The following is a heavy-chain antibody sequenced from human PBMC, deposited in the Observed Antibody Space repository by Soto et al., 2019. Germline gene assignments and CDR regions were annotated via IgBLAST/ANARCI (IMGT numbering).Heavy chain of an antibody. CDR2: IIPILGIA. CDR3: ARDPDYGDYEIDI. D-gene: IGHD4-17*01. Sequence: QVQLVQSGAEVKKPGSSVKVSCKASGGTFSSYTISWVRQAPGQGLEWMGRIIPILGIANYAQKFQGRVTITADKSTSTAYLELSSLRSEDTAVYYCARDPDYGDYEIDIWGQGTMVTVSS. CDR1: GGTFSSYT. J-gene: IGHJ3*02. V-gene: IGHV1-69*08.